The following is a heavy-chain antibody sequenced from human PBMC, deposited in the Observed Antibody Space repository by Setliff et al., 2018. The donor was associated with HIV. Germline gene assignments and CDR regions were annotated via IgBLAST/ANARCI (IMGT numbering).Heavy chain of an antibody. D-gene: IGHD5-18*01. Sequence: SETLSLTCTVSGGSISSSGYYWGWIRQPPGEGLEWIGNIYYSGSTYYNPSLKSRITISVDTSKNQFSLKLSSVTAADTAVYYCAGHNTGYSYGYDYYYYMDVWGKGTTVTVSS. CDR2: IYYSGST. J-gene: IGHJ6*03. V-gene: IGHV4-39*01. CDR1: GGSISSSGYY. CDR3: AGHNTGYSYGYDYYYYMDV.